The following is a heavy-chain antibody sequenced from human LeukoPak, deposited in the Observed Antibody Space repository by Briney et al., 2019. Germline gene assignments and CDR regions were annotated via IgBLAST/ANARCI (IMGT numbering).Heavy chain of an antibody. CDR3: ARALAVAGTGYYFDY. J-gene: IGHJ4*02. D-gene: IGHD6-19*01. V-gene: IGHV4-34*01. CDR1: GGSFSGYY. Sequence: SETLSLTCAVYGGSFSGYYWSWIRQPPGKGLEWIGEINHSGSTNYNPSLKSRVTISVDTSKNQFSLKLSSVTAADTAVYYCARALAVAGTGYYFDYWGQGTLVTVSS. CDR2: INHSGST.